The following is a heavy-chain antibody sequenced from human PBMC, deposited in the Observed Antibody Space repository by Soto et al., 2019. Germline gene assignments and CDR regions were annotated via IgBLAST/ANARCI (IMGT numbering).Heavy chain of an antibody. Sequence: GGSLRLSCAASGFTFSDYYMSWIRQAPGKGLEWVSYISSSGSTIYYADSVKGRFTISRDNAKNSLYLQMNSLRAEDTAVYYCARASIAARPAAFDIWGQGTMVTVSS. D-gene: IGHD6-6*01. CDR1: GFTFSDYY. CDR2: ISSSGSTI. J-gene: IGHJ3*02. V-gene: IGHV3-11*01. CDR3: ARASIAARPAAFDI.